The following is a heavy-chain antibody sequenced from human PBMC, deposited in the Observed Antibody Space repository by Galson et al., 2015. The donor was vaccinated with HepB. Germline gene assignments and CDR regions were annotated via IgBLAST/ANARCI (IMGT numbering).Heavy chain of an antibody. V-gene: IGHV3-33*01. CDR2: VWYDGSKK. D-gene: IGHD6-19*01. CDR3: ARDHWYSRCWSGLADPVYYYYYGMDV. J-gene: IGHJ6*02. CDR1: GFNFSSYG. Sequence: SLRLSCAASGFNFSSYGIHWVRQVPGKGLEWVAVVWYDGSKKYYADSVKGRFTISRDNSKNMLNLQINSLRDEETAVYYCARDHWYSRCWSGLADPVYYYYYGMDVRGQGATVTVSS.